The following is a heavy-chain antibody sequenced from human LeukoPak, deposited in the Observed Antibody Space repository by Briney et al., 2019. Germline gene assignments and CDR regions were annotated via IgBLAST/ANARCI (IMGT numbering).Heavy chain of an antibody. CDR1: GGTFSGYF. J-gene: IGHJ3*02. CDR3: ARGQRGGSYDAFDI. D-gene: IGHD1-26*01. V-gene: IGHV4-34*01. Sequence: SETLSVTCAGYGGTFSGYFWSWVRQPPGKRLHWIGEINHSGSTNYNPSLKSRVIISVDTSKNQFSLKLSSVTAADTAVYSCARGQRGGSYDAFDIWGQGTMVTVSS. CDR2: INHSGST.